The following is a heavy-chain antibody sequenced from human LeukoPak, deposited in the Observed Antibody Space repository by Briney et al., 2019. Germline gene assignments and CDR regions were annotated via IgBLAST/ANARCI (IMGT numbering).Heavy chain of an antibody. CDR3: ARAPDIAMVPDY. D-gene: IGHD5-18*01. Sequence: SVKVSCKASGGTFSSYAISWVRQAPGQGLEWMGGIIPIFGTANYAQKFQGRVTITADKSTSTAYMELSSLRSEDTAVYYCARAPDIAMVPDYWGQGTLVTVSS. V-gene: IGHV1-69*06. CDR1: GGTFSSYA. CDR2: IIPIFGTA. J-gene: IGHJ4*02.